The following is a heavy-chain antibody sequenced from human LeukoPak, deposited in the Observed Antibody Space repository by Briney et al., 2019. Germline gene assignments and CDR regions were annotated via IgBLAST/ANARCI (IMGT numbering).Heavy chain of an antibody. J-gene: IGHJ6*02. CDR3: AREWPEYSSGWGGIVYYYYGMDV. Sequence: GASVKVSCKASGYTFTSYYMHWVRQAPGQGLKWMGIINPSGGSTSYAQKFQGRVTMTRDASTSTVYMELSSLRSEDTAVYYCAREWPEYSSGWGGIVYYYYGMDVWGQGTTATVSS. CDR2: INPSGGST. D-gene: IGHD6-19*01. CDR1: GYTFTSYY. V-gene: IGHV1-46*01.